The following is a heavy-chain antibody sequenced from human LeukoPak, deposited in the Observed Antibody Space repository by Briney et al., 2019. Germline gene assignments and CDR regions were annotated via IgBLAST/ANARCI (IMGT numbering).Heavy chain of an antibody. D-gene: IGHD6-13*01. Sequence: GGSLRLSCAASGFTFSSYAMSWIRQAPGKGLEWVSAISGSGDSTYYGDSVKGRFTISRDNSKNTLYLQMNSLRAEDTAVYYCAKTRPLDSSSWSHGDYWGQGTLVTVSS. J-gene: IGHJ4*02. V-gene: IGHV3-23*01. CDR2: ISGSGDST. CDR1: GFTFSSYA. CDR3: AKTRPLDSSSWSHGDY.